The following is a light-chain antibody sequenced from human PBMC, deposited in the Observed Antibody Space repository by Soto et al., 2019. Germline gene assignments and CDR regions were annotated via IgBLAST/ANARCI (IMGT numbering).Light chain of an antibody. J-gene: IGKJ1*01. Sequence: DIVMTQSPLSLSVTPGEPASISCRSSQSLLLRNGNNYLDWYLQKPGQSPQLLIYLGSNRASGVPDRFSGSGSGTDFTLRISRVEDEDVGVYYCMPALQIQWTLGQGTKV. V-gene: IGKV2-28*01. CDR3: MPALQIQWT. CDR1: QSLLLRNGNNY. CDR2: LGS.